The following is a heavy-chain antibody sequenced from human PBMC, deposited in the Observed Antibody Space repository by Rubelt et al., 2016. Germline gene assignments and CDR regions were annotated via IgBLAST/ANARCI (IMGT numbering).Heavy chain of an antibody. V-gene: IGHV4-34*01. CDR1: GGSFNDYY. Sequence: QVQLQQWGAGLLKPSETLSLTCAVYGGSFNDYYWSWIRRPPGKGLEWIGEIDHSGITNYNPSLKSRVTISVDTSKGQFSLNVGSVTAADTAVYYCARRPAGLYQPIDHWGQGTLVTVSS. CDR3: ARRPAGLYQPIDH. CDR2: IDHSGIT. J-gene: IGHJ4*02. D-gene: IGHD2-2*01.